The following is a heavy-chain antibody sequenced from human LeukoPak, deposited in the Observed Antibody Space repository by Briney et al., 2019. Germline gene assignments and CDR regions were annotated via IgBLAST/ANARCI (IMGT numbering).Heavy chain of an antibody. CDR3: ARVWGSWYGYYYYYMDV. V-gene: IGHV1-8*01. CDR1: GYTFTSYD. CDR2: MNPNSGNT. J-gene: IGHJ6*03. Sequence: ASVKVSCKASGYTFTSYDINWVRQATGQGLEWMGWMNPNSGNTGYAQKFQGRVTMTRNTSISTAYMELSSLRSEDTAVYYCARVWGSWYGYYYYYMDVWGKGTTVTVSS. D-gene: IGHD6-13*01.